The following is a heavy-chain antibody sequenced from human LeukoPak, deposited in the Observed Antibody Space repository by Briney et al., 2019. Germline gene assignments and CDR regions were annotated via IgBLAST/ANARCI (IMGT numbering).Heavy chain of an antibody. J-gene: IGHJ4*02. V-gene: IGHV3-21*01. Sequence: GGSLRLSCAASGFTFSNYAMNWVRQAPGKGLEWVSSISSTSSYIYYADSVKGRFTISRDNAKNSLYLQMNSLRAEDTAVYYCARGGGSGRYGLPFDHWGQGTLVTVSS. CDR3: ARGGGSGRYGLPFDH. CDR1: GFTFSNYA. CDR2: ISSTSSYI. D-gene: IGHD6-13*01.